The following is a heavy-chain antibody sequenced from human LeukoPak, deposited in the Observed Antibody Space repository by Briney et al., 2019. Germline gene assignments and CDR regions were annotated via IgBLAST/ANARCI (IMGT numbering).Heavy chain of an antibody. Sequence: PGGSLRLSCAASGFTFSSDWMHWVRQAPGKGLVWLSRINSDGSRTNYADSVKGRFTVSRDNAKNTLYLQMNSVRAEDTAVYYCALIQGCGTTSCYYTDYWGQGTLVTVSS. CDR3: ALIQGCGTTSCYYTDY. D-gene: IGHD2-2*01. V-gene: IGHV3-74*01. CDR1: GFTFSSDW. CDR2: INSDGSRT. J-gene: IGHJ4*02.